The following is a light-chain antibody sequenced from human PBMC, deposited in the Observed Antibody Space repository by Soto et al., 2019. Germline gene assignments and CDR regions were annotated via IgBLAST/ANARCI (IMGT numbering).Light chain of an antibody. Sequence: EIVMTQSPATLSVSPGGRATLSCRASQSVDINLAWYQHRPGQSPRLLVYGAFTRATGLPARFSGRGSGTEFTLPINSMQYEDFAVYYCQQYNNLPNTFGKGTKLDI. J-gene: IGKJ2*01. CDR2: GAF. CDR1: QSVDIN. V-gene: IGKV3-15*01. CDR3: QQYNNLPNT.